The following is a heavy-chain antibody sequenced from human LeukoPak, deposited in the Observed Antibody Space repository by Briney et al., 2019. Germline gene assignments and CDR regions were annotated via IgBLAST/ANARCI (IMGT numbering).Heavy chain of an antibody. D-gene: IGHD6-13*01. J-gene: IGHJ4*02. CDR1: GFTSSSYG. CDR3: ARTYSNTWDSTYFDF. V-gene: IGHV3-30*03. CDR2: ISYDGSNK. Sequence: GRSLRLSCAASGFTSSSYGMHWVRQAPGKGLEWVAVISYDGSNKYYADSVKGRFTISRDNSKNTLYLQMNSLRAEDTAVYFCARTYSNTWDSTYFDFWGQGTLVTVSS.